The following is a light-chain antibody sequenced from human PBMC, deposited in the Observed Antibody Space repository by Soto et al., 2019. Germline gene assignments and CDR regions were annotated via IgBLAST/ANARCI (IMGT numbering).Light chain of an antibody. J-gene: IGKJ5*01. Sequence: EVVMTQSPGTLSLSPGEXSXLSCSASQSLTTNLAWYQQKPGQAPRLLIHDASTRATGIPARFSGSGSGTEFTLTISSLQSEDFAVYYCQQYDDWPLTFGQGTRLEIK. V-gene: IGKV3-15*01. CDR3: QQYDDWPLT. CDR1: QSLTTN. CDR2: DAS.